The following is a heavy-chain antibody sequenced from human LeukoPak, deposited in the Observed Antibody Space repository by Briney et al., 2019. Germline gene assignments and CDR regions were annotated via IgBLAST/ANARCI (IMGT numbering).Heavy chain of an antibody. CDR1: GGTFRSYA. D-gene: IGHD3-10*01. CDR3: ARDNVGGSGSYYRNWFDP. Sequence: GASVKDSCKASGGTFRSYAISWVRQAPGQGLEWMGGIIAIFGTPNYAQKFQGRVTITTDESTSTAYMELSSLRSEDTAVYYCARDNVGGSGSYYRNWFDPWGQGTLVTVSS. J-gene: IGHJ5*02. V-gene: IGHV1-69*05. CDR2: IIAIFGTP.